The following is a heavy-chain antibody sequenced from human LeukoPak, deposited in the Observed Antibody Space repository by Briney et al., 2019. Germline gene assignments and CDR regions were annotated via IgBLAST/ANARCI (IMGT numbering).Heavy chain of an antibody. CDR1: GFTFSSYA. J-gene: IGHJ4*02. V-gene: IGHV3-33*08. D-gene: IGHD3-22*01. CDR2: IWYDGSNK. Sequence: PGGSLRLSCAASGFTFSSYAMHWVRQAPGKGLEWVAVIWYDGSNKYYADSVKGRFTISRDNSKNTVYLQMNSLRAEDTAVCYCARDITIRGEESSGYSLFDYWGQGTLVTVSS. CDR3: ARDITIRGEESSGYSLFDY.